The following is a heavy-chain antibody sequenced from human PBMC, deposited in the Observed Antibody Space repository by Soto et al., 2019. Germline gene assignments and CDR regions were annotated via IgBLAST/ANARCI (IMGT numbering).Heavy chain of an antibody. Sequence: GGSLRLSCGAPGVTFKDYGMHWVRQAPGKGLEWVAVISYDGKQTYYADSVKGRFTISKDKSKRTLFLQMNSLRVDDTAVYYCAKGPPAARKSNAFDIWGQGTMVTVSS. CDR2: ISYDGKQT. CDR1: GVTFKDYG. CDR3: AKGPPAARKSNAFDI. J-gene: IGHJ3*02. V-gene: IGHV3-30*18. D-gene: IGHD6-13*01.